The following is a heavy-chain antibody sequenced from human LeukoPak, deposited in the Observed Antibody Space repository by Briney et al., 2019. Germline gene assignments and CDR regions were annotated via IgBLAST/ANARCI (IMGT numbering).Heavy chain of an antibody. CDR1: GYSINSGYY. V-gene: IGHV4-38-2*01. CDR3: ARHGESDFWSGYFLYYLDY. J-gene: IGHJ4*02. Sequence: SETLSLTCAVSGYSINSGYYWGWIRQPPGKGLEWIGSIYHSGSTYYNPSLKSRVTISADTSKNQFSLKLSSVTAADTAVYYCARHGESDFWSGYFLYYLDYWGQGTLVTVSS. D-gene: IGHD3-3*01. CDR2: IYHSGST.